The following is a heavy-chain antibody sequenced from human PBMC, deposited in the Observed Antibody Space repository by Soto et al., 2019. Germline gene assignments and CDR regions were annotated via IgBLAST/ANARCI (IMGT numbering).Heavy chain of an antibody. Sequence: GGSLRLSCAASGFTFSSYAMHWVRQAPGKGLEYVSAISSNGGSTYYANSVKGRFTISRDNSKNTLYLQMGSLRAEDMAVYYCARVMVSSWYVQIFDYWGQGTLVTVSS. CDR3: ARVMVSSWYVQIFDY. D-gene: IGHD6-13*01. V-gene: IGHV3-64*01. J-gene: IGHJ4*02. CDR1: GFTFSSYA. CDR2: ISSNGGST.